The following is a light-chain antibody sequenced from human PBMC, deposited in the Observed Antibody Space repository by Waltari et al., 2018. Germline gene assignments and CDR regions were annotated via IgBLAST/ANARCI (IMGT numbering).Light chain of an antibody. Sequence: QLVLTQSPSASASLGASVKIPCTLSSEPSLYDIASHQQHRERGPRFLMRLNSDGSHTKGDGIPDRFSGSSSGAERYLIISSLQYEDEADYYCQTWDPYIVVFGGGTKLTVL. CDR1: SEPSLYD. CDR2: LNSDGSH. V-gene: IGLV4-69*01. CDR3: QTWDPYIVV. J-gene: IGLJ2*01.